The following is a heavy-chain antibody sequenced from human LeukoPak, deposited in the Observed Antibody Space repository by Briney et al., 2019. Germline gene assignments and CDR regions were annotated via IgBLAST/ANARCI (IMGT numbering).Heavy chain of an antibody. Sequence: SETLSLTCTVSGYSISSGYYWDWIRQPPGEGLEWIGSIHHSGSTYYNPSLKSRVTISVDTSKNQFSLKLSSVTAADTAVYYCARWSTGGFDPWGQGTLVTVSS. D-gene: IGHD3-3*01. CDR2: IHHSGST. V-gene: IGHV4-38-2*02. CDR1: GYSISSGYY. CDR3: ARWSTGGFDP. J-gene: IGHJ5*02.